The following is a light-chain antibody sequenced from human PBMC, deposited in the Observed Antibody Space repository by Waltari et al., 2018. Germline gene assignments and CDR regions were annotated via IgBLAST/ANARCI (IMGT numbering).Light chain of an antibody. CDR3: RSYDNNLNAWV. CDR2: DNI. V-gene: IGLV1-40*01. J-gene: IGLJ3*02. CDR1: SSNIGAVSA. Sequence: QSVLTQPPSVSGAPGQTVTISCTGSSSNIGAVSAVHWYQHLPGTAPKVLIYDNINRPAGVPEHLSGSTSRASDSLAITGLQAGDEADYYCRSYDNNLNAWVFGGGTKLTVL.